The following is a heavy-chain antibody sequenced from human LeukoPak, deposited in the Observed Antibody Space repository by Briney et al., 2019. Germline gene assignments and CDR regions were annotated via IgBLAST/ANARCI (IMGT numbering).Heavy chain of an antibody. J-gene: IGHJ4*02. CDR2: MYPANSDT. D-gene: IGHD3-16*01. CDR3: APTRGGNYHWDY. CDR1: GYSFTSYW. V-gene: IGHV5-51*01. Sequence: GESLKISCKGSGYSFTSYWIGWVRQMPGKGLEWMGIMYPANSDTRYKPSFQGQVTMSADGSISTAYLQWSSLKASDTAIYYCAPTRGGNYHWDYWGQGTLVTVSS.